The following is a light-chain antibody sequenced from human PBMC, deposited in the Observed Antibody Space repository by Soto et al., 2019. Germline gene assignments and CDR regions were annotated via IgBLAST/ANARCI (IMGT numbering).Light chain of an antibody. J-gene: IGKJ5*01. CDR3: QQLKSYPSIT. V-gene: IGKV1-9*01. CDR2: AAA. CDR1: QRISNY. Sequence: DIQLTHSPSSLSASVGDSVTINCRASQRISNYLNWYQQKPGKAPKLLIYAAATLQSGVPSRFSGSGSGTEVTLTISSLQPEDFATYYCQQLKSYPSITFGQGTRLEIK.